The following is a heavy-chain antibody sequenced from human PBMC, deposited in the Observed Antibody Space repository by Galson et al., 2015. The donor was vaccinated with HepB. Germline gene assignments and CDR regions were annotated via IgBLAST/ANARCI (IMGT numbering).Heavy chain of an antibody. D-gene: IGHD2-21*02. J-gene: IGHJ4*02. CDR2: IWYDGSNK. V-gene: IGHV3-33*08. CDR1: GFTFSSYG. Sequence: SLRLSCAASGFTFSSYGMHWVRQAPGKGLEWVAVIWYDGSNKYYADSVKGRFTISRDNSKNTLYLQMNSLRAEDTAVYYCARDMREYCGGDRWVDYWGQGTLVTVSS. CDR3: ARDMREYCGGDRWVDY.